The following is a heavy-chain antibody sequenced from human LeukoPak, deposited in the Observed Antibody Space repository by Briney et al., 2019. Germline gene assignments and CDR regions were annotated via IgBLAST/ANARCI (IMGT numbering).Heavy chain of an antibody. J-gene: IGHJ4*02. D-gene: IGHD5-18*01. CDR1: GFTVSSNY. CDR3: ARVPYSYGYWYFDY. Sequence: PGGSLRLSCAASGFTVSSNYMSWVRQAPGKGLEWVSNIYSGGNTYYADSVKGRFTISRDNSKNTLYLQMNSLRAEDTAVYYCARVPYSYGYWYFDYWGQGTLVTVSS. V-gene: IGHV3-53*01. CDR2: IYSGGNT.